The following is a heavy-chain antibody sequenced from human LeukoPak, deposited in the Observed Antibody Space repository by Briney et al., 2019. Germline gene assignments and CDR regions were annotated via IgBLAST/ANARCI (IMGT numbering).Heavy chain of an antibody. CDR1: GYTFTSYA. V-gene: IGHV7-4-1*02. CDR3: ASSYCSGGHCYPQQTVYYFDF. Sequence: ASVKVSCKASGYTFTSYAMNWVRQAPGQGLEWMGWINTNTGNPTYAPGFTGRFVFSLDTSVSTAYLQISSLKAEDTAVYYRASSYCSGGHCYPQQTVYYFDFWGQGTLVTVFS. D-gene: IGHD2-15*01. J-gene: IGHJ4*02. CDR2: INTNTGNP.